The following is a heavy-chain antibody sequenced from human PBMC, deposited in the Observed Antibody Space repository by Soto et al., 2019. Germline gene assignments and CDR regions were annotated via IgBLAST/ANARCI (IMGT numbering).Heavy chain of an antibody. Sequence: GGSLRLSCAASGFTFSSYWMSWVRQAPGKGLEWVANIKQDGSEKYYVDSVKGRFTISRDNAKNSLYLQMNSLRAEDTAVYYCARDHSSGWYAPPLCDYWGQGTLVTVSS. V-gene: IGHV3-7*05. D-gene: IGHD6-19*01. CDR1: GFTFSSYW. CDR3: ARDHSSGWYAPPLCDY. J-gene: IGHJ4*02. CDR2: IKQDGSEK.